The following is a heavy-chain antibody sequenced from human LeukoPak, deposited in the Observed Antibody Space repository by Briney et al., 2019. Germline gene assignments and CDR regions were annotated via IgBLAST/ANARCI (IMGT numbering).Heavy chain of an antibody. CDR1: GFTFSSYW. CDR2: INSDGSDT. Sequence: GSLRLSCAASGFTFSSYWMHWVRQAPGKGPVWVSRINSDGSDTSYADSVKGRFTVSRDNAKNTLYLQMNSLRPEDTALYYCATSSSWYPVSSDHWGQGTLVTVSS. V-gene: IGHV3-74*01. CDR3: ATSSSWYPVSSDH. J-gene: IGHJ4*02. D-gene: IGHD6-13*01.